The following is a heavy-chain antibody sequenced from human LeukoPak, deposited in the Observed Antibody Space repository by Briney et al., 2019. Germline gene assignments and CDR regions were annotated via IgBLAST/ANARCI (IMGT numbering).Heavy chain of an antibody. J-gene: IGHJ3*02. CDR3: AKDLGQRWLQSDAFDI. Sequence: GGSLRLSCAASEFTFAGYTMNWVRQAPGKGLEWVSGIGATGGSTFYADSVKGRFTISRDNSKNTLYLQINSLRAEDTAIYYCAKDLGQRWLQSDAFDIWGQGTMVTVSS. D-gene: IGHD5-12*01. V-gene: IGHV3-23*01. CDR1: EFTFAGYT. CDR2: IGATGGST.